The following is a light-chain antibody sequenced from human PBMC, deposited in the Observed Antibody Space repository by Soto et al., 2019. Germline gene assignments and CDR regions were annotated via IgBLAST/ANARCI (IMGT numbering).Light chain of an antibody. CDR2: GAS. CDR3: QQYGSSFT. J-gene: IGKJ3*01. Sequence: EIVWTQSPGTLSLAPGERATLSCRASQSVSSNYLAWYQQKPGQAPRHLIYGASSRATGIPARFNGSGSGTDFTLTISRLEPEGFAVYYCQQYGSSFTFGPGTKVEIK. V-gene: IGKV3-20*01. CDR1: QSVSSNY.